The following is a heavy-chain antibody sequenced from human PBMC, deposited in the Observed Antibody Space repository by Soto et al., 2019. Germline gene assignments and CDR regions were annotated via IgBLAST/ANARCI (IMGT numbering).Heavy chain of an antibody. J-gene: IGHJ3*02. CDR3: ARPLTSGSYQDAFDI. D-gene: IGHD1-26*01. Sequence: LSLTCAFYGGXFSGYYWIWIRHPPGKGLECIGEINHSGSTNYNPSLKSRVTISVDTSKNQFSLKLSSVTASDTAVSYCARPLTSGSYQDAFDIWGQGTMVTVSS. CDR2: INHSGST. CDR1: GGXFSGYY. V-gene: IGHV4-34*01.